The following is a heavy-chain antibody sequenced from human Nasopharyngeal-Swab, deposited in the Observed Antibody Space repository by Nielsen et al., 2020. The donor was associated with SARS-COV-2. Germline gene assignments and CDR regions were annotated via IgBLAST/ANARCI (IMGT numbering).Heavy chain of an antibody. J-gene: IGHJ6*02. V-gene: IGHV3-23*01. CDR3: AKAPYLRGLDV. D-gene: IGHD2-21*01. Sequence: GSPKISRAASGITFSSFAMSWVRQAPGKGLEWVSIISGSGDTTYYADSVKDRFTISRDNSKNTLYLQTNSLRVEDTAVYYCAKAPYLRGLDVWGQGTTVTVSS. CDR1: GITFSSFA. CDR2: ISGSGDTT.